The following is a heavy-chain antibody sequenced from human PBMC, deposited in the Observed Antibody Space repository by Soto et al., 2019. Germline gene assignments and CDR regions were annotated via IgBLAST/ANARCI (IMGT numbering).Heavy chain of an antibody. CDR2: IIPIFGTV. D-gene: IGHD5-12*01. J-gene: IGHJ2*01. CDR1: GDTFSNYP. CDR3: ARGNHRWLQLWYFDL. V-gene: IGHV1-69*13. Sequence: ASVKVSCKASGDTFSNYPISWVRQAPGQGLEWMGVIIPIFGTVNYAQKFQGRVTITADESTSTAYMELSSLRSEDTAVYYCARGNHRWLQLWYFDLWGRGTLVTVSS.